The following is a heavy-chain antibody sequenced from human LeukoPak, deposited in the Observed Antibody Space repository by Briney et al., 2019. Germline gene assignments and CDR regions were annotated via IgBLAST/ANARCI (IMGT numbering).Heavy chain of an antibody. D-gene: IGHD3-3*01. CDR1: GFTFSSYS. CDR2: ISSSSSYI. CDR3: ARGYDNFDY. J-gene: IGHJ4*02. V-gene: IGHV3-21*01. Sequence: SGGSLRLSCAASGFTFSSYSMNWVRQAPGKGLEWVSSISSSSSYIYYAVSVKGRFTISRDNAKNSLYLQMNSLRAEDTAVYYCARGYDNFDYWGQGTLVTVSS.